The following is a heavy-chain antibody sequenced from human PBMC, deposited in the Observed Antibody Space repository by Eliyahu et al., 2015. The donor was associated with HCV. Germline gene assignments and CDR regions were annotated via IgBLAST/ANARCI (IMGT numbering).Heavy chain of an antibody. J-gene: IGHJ4*02. Sequence: PVQALXWVSYTSXSGSTTYXAXTGKGRFTISRDNAKNSLYLQMNSLRAEDTAVYYCARDRQEGSPLLGDPFLPEFDYWGQGTLVTVSS. CDR2: TSXSGSTT. D-gene: IGHD6-13*01. V-gene: IGHV3-11*01. CDR3: ARDRQEGSPLLGDPFLPEFDY.